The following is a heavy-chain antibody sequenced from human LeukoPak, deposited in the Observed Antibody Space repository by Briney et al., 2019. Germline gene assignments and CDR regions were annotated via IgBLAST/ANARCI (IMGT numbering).Heavy chain of an antibody. CDR3: ARGSGWFREFDY. V-gene: IGHV4-59*01. J-gene: IGHJ4*02. Sequence: SETLSLTCIVSGGSISSYYWSSIRQPPGKGVEWIGYIYYSGSTNYNPSLKSRVTISVDTSKNQFSLKLSSVTAADTAVYYCARGSGWFREFDYWGQGTLVTVSS. CDR2: IYYSGST. D-gene: IGHD6-19*01. CDR1: GGSISSYY.